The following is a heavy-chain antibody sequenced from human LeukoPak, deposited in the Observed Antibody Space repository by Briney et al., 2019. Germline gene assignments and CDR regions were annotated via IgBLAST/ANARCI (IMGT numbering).Heavy chain of an antibody. J-gene: IGHJ6*04. CDR1: GGSISGFY. CDR3: VRSHHGGV. D-gene: IGHD1-14*01. CDR2: IYYTGNT. V-gene: IGHV4-59*12. Sequence: KPSETLSLTCSVSGGSISGFYWYWVRQPPGKGLEWIGYIYYTGNTNYNPSLESRATISMDTSRNQFSLRLRSVTAADTAVYYCVRSHHGGVWGKGTTVTVSS.